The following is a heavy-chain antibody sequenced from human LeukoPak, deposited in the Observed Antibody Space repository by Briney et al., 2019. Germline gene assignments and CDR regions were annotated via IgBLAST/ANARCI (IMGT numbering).Heavy chain of an antibody. V-gene: IGHV3-23*01. CDR1: GFTFSSYA. Sequence: PGGSLRLSCAASGFTFSSYAMSWVRQAPGKGLEWVSAISGSGGSTYYADSVKGRFTISRDNSKNTLYLQMNSLRAEDTAVYCCAKAKVAGAPLYYYYMDVWGKGTTVTVSS. D-gene: IGHD7-27*01. CDR3: AKAKVAGAPLYYYYMDV. J-gene: IGHJ6*03. CDR2: ISGSGGST.